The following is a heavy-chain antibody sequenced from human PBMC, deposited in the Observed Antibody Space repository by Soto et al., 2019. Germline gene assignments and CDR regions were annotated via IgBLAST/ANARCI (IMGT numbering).Heavy chain of an antibody. J-gene: IGHJ6*02. V-gene: IGHV4-59*01. CDR1: GGSISSYY. CDR3: ARDALDNWNYGYYYYGMDV. D-gene: IGHD1-7*01. Sequence: SETLSLTCTVSGGSISSYYWSWIRQPPGKGLEWIGYIYYSGSTNYNPSLKSRVTISVDTSKNQFSLKMSSVTAADTAVYYCARDALDNWNYGYYYYGMDVWGQGTTVTVSS. CDR2: IYYSGST.